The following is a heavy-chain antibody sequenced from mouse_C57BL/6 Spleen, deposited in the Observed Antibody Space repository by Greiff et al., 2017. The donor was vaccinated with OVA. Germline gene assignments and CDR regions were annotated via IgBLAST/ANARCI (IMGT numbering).Heavy chain of an antibody. D-gene: IGHD1-1*01. J-gene: IGHJ4*01. Sequence: VQLQQSGPELVKPGASVKISCKASGYAFSSSWMNWVKQRPGKGLEWIGRIYPGDGDTNYNGKFKGKATLTADKSSSTAYMQLSSLTSEDSAVYVCAREILRSYAMDYWGQGTSVTVSS. CDR1: GYAFSSSW. V-gene: IGHV1-82*01. CDR3: AREILRSYAMDY. CDR2: IYPGDGDT.